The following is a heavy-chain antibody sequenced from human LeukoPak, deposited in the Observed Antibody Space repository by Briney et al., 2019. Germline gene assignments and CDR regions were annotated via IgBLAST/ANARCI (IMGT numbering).Heavy chain of an antibody. CDR1: GFTFSAYA. CDR3: ARDRGITGTSFPIDY. D-gene: IGHD1-7*01. CDR2: ISGSGGNT. J-gene: IGHJ4*02. Sequence: GGSLRLSCAASGFTFSAYAMSWVRQAPGRGLEWVSGISGSGGNTYYADSVKGRFTISRDNSKNTLYLQMNTLRAEDTAVYYCARDRGITGTSFPIDYWGQGTLVTVSS. V-gene: IGHV3-23*01.